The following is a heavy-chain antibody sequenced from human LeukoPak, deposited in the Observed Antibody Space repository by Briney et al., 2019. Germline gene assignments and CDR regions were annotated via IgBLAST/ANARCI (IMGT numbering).Heavy chain of an antibody. Sequence: PSETLSLTCTVSGGSISSYYWSWIRQPPGKGLEWIGYIYYSGSTSYNPSLKSRVTISVDTSKNQFSLKLSSVTAADTAVYYCARLGEPDTAMAFDYWGQGTLVTVSS. CDR2: IYYSGST. CDR1: GGSISSYY. J-gene: IGHJ4*02. CDR3: ARLGEPDTAMAFDY. D-gene: IGHD5-18*01. V-gene: IGHV4-59*01.